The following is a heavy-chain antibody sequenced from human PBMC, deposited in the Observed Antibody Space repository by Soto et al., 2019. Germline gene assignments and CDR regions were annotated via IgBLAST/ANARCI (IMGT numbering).Heavy chain of an antibody. CDR1: RFTFSSYG. D-gene: IGHD2-21*02. V-gene: IGHV3-33*01. Sequence: GGSLRLSCAASRFTFSSYGMHWVRQAPGKGLEWVAVIWYDGSNKYYADSVKGRFTISRDNSKNTLYLQMNSLRAEDTAVYYCARGGGDYYYYYYMDVWGKGTTVTVSS. CDR2: IWYDGSNK. J-gene: IGHJ6*03. CDR3: ARGGGDYYYYYYMDV.